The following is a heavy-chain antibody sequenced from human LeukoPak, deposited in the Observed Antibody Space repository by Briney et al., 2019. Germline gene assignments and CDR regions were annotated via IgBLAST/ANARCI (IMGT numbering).Heavy chain of an antibody. D-gene: IGHD3-22*01. CDR1: GGSFSGYY. V-gene: IGHV4-34*01. Sequence: KPSETLSLTCAVYGGSFSGYYWSWIRQPPGKGLEWIGEINYSGSANYNPSLKSRVTISVDTSKNQFSLKLSSVTAADTAVYYCARNLLYYYDSSGYSEEDYFDYWGQGTLVTVSS. CDR3: ARNLLYYYDSSGYSEEDYFDY. J-gene: IGHJ4*02. CDR2: INYSGSA.